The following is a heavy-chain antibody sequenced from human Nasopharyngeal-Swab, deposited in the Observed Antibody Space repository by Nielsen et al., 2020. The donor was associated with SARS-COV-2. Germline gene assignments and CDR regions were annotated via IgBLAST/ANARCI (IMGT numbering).Heavy chain of an antibody. V-gene: IGHV3-30*18. CDR3: AKDKKARGDSSSWTTDY. J-gene: IGHJ4*02. CDR2: ISHDGSNK. D-gene: IGHD6-13*01. Sequence: WIRQPPGKGLEWAAVISHDGSNKYYADSVKGRFIISRDNSKNTLYLQMNSLRAEDTAVYYCAKDKKARGDSSSWTTDYWGQGTLVTVSS.